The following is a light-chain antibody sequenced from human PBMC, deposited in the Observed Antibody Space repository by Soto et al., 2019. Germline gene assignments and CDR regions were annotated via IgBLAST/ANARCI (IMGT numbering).Light chain of an antibody. CDR2: EVD. CDR3: SSYAGTHSQYYV. V-gene: IGLV2-8*01. CDR1: SGDVGAYNH. Sequence: QSALTQPPSASGSPGQAVTISCTGTSGDVGAYNHVSWYQQHPGKAPKLMIYEVDRRPSGVPDRFSGSKSGNTASLTVSGLQPEDDADYYCSSYAGTHSQYYVFGTGTKLNVL. J-gene: IGLJ1*01.